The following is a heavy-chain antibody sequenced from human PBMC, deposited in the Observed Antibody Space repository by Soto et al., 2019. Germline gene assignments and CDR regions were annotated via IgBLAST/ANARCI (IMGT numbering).Heavy chain of an antibody. CDR2: IKSKTDGGTA. Sequence: GGSLRLSCVASGFNLSHPWMTWVRQAAGKGLEWVGRIKSKTDGGTADYVAPVKGRATISRDDSKNTVYLQMNSLKTEDTAVYYCTTGIYYDILTGYHNVAYWGQGALVTVSS. V-gene: IGHV3-15*01. J-gene: IGHJ4*02. D-gene: IGHD3-9*01. CDR1: GFNLSHPW. CDR3: TTGIYYDILTGYHNVAY.